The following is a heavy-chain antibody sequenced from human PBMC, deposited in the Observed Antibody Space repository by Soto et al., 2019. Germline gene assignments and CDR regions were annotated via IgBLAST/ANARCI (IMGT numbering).Heavy chain of an antibody. V-gene: IGHV3-23*01. J-gene: IGHJ4*02. Sequence: PGGSLRLSCAASGFTFSSYAMSWVRQAPGKGLEWVSAISGSGGSTYYADSVKGRFTISRDNSKNTLYLQMNSLRAEDTAVYYCAKDLLLLWFGASLNYFDYWGQGTLVTVSS. CDR1: GFTFSSYA. CDR2: ISGSGGST. D-gene: IGHD3-10*01. CDR3: AKDLLLLWFGASLNYFDY.